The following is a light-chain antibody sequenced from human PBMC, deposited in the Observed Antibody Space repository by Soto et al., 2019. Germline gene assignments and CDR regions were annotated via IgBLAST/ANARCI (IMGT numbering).Light chain of an antibody. V-gene: IGLV3-21*04. Sequence: SYELTQPPSVSVAPGKTARITCGGNNIGSKSVHWYQQKPGQAPVLVIYYDSDRPSGIPERFSGSNSGNTATLTISWVEAGDEADYYCQVWDSSSDHPYVFGTGTKLTVL. CDR1: NIGSKS. J-gene: IGLJ1*01. CDR2: YDS. CDR3: QVWDSSSDHPYV.